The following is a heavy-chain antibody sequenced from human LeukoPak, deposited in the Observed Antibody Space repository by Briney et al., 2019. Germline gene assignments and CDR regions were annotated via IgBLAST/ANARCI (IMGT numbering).Heavy chain of an antibody. J-gene: IGHJ4*02. CDR3: ARGVGHIDY. V-gene: IGHV6-1*01. Sequence: SQTLSLTCALSGDSVSSNSATWNWIRQSPSRGLEWLVRTYYRSNWYNDYAVSVKSRITINPDTPKNQFSLQVNSVTPEDTAVYYCARGVGHIDYWGQGTLVTVSS. CDR1: GDSVSSNSAT. CDR2: TYYRSNWYN.